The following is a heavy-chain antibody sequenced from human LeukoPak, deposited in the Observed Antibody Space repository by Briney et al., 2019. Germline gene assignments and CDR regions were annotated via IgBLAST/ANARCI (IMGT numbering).Heavy chain of an antibody. D-gene: IGHD2-15*01. J-gene: IGHJ4*02. V-gene: IGHV1-24*01. CDR2: FDPEDGET. CDR1: GYTLTELS. Sequence: ASVKVSCKVSGYTLTELSMHWVRQAPGKGLEWMGGFDPEDGETIYAQKFQGRVTMTEDTSTDTAYMELSSLRSEDTAVYYCATGSPLGYCSGGSCNGYYFDYWGQGTLVTVSS. CDR3: ATGSPLGYCSGGSCNGYYFDY.